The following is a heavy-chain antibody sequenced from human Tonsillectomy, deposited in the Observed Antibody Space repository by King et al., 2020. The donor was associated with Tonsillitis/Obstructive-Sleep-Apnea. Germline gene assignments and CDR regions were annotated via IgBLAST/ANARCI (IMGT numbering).Heavy chain of an antibody. J-gene: IGHJ4*02. D-gene: IGHD4-11*01. CDR3: ALHDYREA. Sequence: VQLVESGGGLIQPGGSLRLSCAASGFSVSSDYMSWVRQAPGKGLEWVSVMYSSGSTFYADSVKGRFTISRATSKNTVYLQMNSLRAEDTAVYYCALHDYREAWGQGTLVTVSS. CDR1: GFSVSSDY. CDR2: MYSSGST. V-gene: IGHV3-53*01.